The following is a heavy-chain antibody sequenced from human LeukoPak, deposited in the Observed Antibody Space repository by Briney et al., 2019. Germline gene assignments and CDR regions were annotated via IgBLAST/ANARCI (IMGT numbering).Heavy chain of an antibody. CDR3: ARDLYSSSWYPTDY. V-gene: IGHV3-21*01. Sequence: KAGGSLRLSCAASGFTFSSYSMNWVRQAPGKGLEWVSSVSSSSSYIYYADSVKGRFTISRDNAKNSLYLQMNSLRAEDTAVYYCARDLYSSSWYPTDYWGQGTLVTVSS. J-gene: IGHJ4*02. CDR2: VSSSSSYI. D-gene: IGHD6-13*01. CDR1: GFTFSSYS.